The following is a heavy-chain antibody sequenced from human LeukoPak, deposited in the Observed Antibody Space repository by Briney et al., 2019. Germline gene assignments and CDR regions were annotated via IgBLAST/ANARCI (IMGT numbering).Heavy chain of an antibody. CDR2: INPNSGGT. V-gene: IGHV1-2*02. CDR3: ARDPMGLWFGEEGIDP. D-gene: IGHD3-10*01. Sequence: GASVKVSCKASGYTFTGYYMHWVRQAPGQGLEWMGWINPNSGGTNYAQKFQSRVTMTRDTSISTAYMELSRLRSDDTAVYYCARDPMGLWFGEEGIDPWGQGTLVTVSS. J-gene: IGHJ5*02. CDR1: GYTFTGYY.